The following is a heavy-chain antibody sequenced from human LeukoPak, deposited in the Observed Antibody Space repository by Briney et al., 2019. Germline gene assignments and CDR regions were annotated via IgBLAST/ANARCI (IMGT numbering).Heavy chain of an antibody. Sequence: SQTLSLTCTVSGGSIGSGSYYWSWIRQPAGKGLEWIGRIYTSGSTNYNPSLKSRVTISVDTSKNQFSLKLSSVTAADTAVYYCARDLYYDILTGYYNAPWGQGTLVTVSS. J-gene: IGHJ5*02. CDR2: IYTSGST. V-gene: IGHV4-61*02. CDR3: ARDLYYDILTGYYNAP. D-gene: IGHD3-9*01. CDR1: GGSIGSGSYY.